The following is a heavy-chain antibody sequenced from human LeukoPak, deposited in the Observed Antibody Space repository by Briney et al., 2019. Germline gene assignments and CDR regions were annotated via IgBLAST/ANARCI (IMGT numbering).Heavy chain of an antibody. J-gene: IGHJ4*02. V-gene: IGHV3-7*01. CDR3: AKWNYAFDS. CDR1: GLTYSTYR. CDR2: INPHGSDA. Sequence: GGPLTLPCAPSGLTYSTYRMIWVRQAPAKGLECVANINPHGSDADYVDTVKGRFTVSRDNARGLLYLQMNSLRAADTAVYYCAKWNYAFDSWGQGTLVTVSS. D-gene: IGHD3-16*01.